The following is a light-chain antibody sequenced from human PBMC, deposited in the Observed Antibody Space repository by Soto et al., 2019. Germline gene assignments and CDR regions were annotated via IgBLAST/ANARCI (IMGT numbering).Light chain of an antibody. CDR2: EVN. Sequence: QSVLTQPASVSGSPGQSITISCTRTSSDVGGYNYVSWYQQHPGKAPKLMIYEVNNRPSGVSNRFSGSKSGNTASLTISGLQAEDEADYYCSSFTRSSTWLFGGGTKLTVL. V-gene: IGLV2-14*01. CDR3: SSFTRSSTWL. CDR1: SSDVGGYNY. J-gene: IGLJ3*02.